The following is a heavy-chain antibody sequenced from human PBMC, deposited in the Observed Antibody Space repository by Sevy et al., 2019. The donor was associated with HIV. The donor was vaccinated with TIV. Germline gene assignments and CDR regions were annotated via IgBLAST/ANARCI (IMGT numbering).Heavy chain of an antibody. Sequence: GGSLRLSCAASGFSFNSYAMNWVRQAPGKGLEWVSGISGSGDRTDYADSVKGRFIISRDNPKNRIYLQMTSLRVEDTAVYYCAKDRAVAGTFYFDNWGQGVLVTVSS. J-gene: IGHJ4*02. CDR3: AKDRAVAGTFYFDN. CDR1: GFSFNSYA. D-gene: IGHD3-3*02. V-gene: IGHV3-23*01. CDR2: ISGSGDRT.